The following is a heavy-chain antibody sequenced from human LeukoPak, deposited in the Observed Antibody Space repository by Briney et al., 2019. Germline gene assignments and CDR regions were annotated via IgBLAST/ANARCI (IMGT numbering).Heavy chain of an antibody. CDR2: MNPNSGNT. J-gene: IGHJ6*02. V-gene: IGHV1-8*01. CDR1: GYTFTSYD. Sequence: ASVKVSCKASGYTFTSYDINWVRQATGQGLEWMGWMNPNSGNTGYAQKFQGRVTMTRNTSISTAYMELSSLRSEDTAMYYCARERYSSSWYGVYYYYYGMDVWGQGTTVTVSS. D-gene: IGHD6-13*01. CDR3: ARERYSSSWYGVYYYYYGMDV.